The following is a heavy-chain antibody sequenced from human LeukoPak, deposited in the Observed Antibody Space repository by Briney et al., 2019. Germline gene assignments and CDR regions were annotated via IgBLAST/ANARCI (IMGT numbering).Heavy chain of an antibody. Sequence: SETLSLTCTVSGGSISSYYWSWIRQPPGKGREWIGYIYYSGNTNYNPSLKSRVTISVDTSKNQFSLKLSSVTAADTAVYYCARTIVGADDAFDIWGQGTMVTVSS. CDR3: ARTIVGADDAFDI. J-gene: IGHJ3*02. CDR2: IYYSGNT. V-gene: IGHV4-59*08. D-gene: IGHD1-26*01. CDR1: GGSISSYY.